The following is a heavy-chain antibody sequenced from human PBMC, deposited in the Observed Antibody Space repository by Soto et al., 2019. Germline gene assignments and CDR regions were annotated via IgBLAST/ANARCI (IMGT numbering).Heavy chain of an antibody. V-gene: IGHV3-23*01. CDR1: GFSLTPYW. CDR2: ISGSGGST. CDR3: AKVYSSSWYEAFDI. D-gene: IGHD6-13*01. J-gene: IGHJ3*02. Sequence: PGGSLRLSCLASGFSLTPYWMSWVRQTPGKGLEWVSAISGSGGSTYYADSVKGRFTISRDNSKNTLYLQMNSLRAEDTAVYYCAKVYSSSWYEAFDIWGQGTMVTVSS.